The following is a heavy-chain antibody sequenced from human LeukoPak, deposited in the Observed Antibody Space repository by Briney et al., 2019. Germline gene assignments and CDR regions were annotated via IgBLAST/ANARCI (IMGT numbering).Heavy chain of an antibody. CDR2: IYYSGST. CDR1: GGSISSYY. Sequence: PSETLSLTCTVSGGSISSYYWSWIRQPPGKGPEWIGYIYYSGSTNYNPSLKSRVTISVDTSKNQFSLKLSSVTAADTAVYYCARDVRQLQVFDYWGQGTLVTVSS. D-gene: IGHD3-10*02. CDR3: ARDVRQLQVFDY. V-gene: IGHV4-59*01. J-gene: IGHJ4*02.